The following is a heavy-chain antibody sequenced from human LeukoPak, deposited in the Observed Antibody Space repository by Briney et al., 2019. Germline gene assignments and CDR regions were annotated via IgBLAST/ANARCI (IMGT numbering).Heavy chain of an antibody. J-gene: IGHJ3*02. Sequence: PSETLSLTCTVSGGSISSGGYYWSWIRQHPGKGLEWIGYIYYSGSTYYNPSLKSRVTISVDTSKNQFSLKLSSVTAADTAVYYCARYGDSRDAFDIWGQGTMVTVSS. CDR3: ARYGDSRDAFDI. CDR1: GGSISSGGYY. V-gene: IGHV4-31*03. CDR2: IYYSGST. D-gene: IGHD4-17*01.